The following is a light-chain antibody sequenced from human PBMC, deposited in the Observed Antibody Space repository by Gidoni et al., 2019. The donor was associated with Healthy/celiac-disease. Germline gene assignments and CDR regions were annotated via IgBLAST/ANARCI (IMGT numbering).Light chain of an antibody. CDR2: RDS. CDR1: NIGSKN. Sequence: SYELTQPHSVSVALGQTARITFRGNNIGSKNVHWYQQEPGQAPVLVIYRDSNRPSGIPERCSGSNSGNTATLTISRAQAGDEADYYCQVWDSSTYVFGTGTKVTVL. J-gene: IGLJ1*01. CDR3: QVWDSSTYV. V-gene: IGLV3-9*01.